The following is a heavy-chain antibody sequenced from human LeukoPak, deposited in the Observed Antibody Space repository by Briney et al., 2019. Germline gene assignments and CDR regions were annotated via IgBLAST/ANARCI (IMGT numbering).Heavy chain of an antibody. Sequence: ASVKVSCKASGGTFSSYAISWVRQAPGQGLEWMGGIIPIFGTANYAQKFQGRVTITADESTSTAYMELSSLRSEDTAVYCCARICLPKYYYDSSGYCDFDYWGQGTLVTVSS. J-gene: IGHJ4*02. CDR2: IIPIFGTA. D-gene: IGHD3-22*01. V-gene: IGHV1-69*13. CDR3: ARICLPKYYYDSSGYCDFDY. CDR1: GGTFSSYA.